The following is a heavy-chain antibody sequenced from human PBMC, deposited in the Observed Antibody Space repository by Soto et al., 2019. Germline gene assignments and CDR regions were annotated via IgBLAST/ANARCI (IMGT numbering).Heavy chain of an antibody. CDR1: GFTFSSYA. J-gene: IGHJ2*01. Sequence: EVQLLESGGGLVQPGGSLRLSCAASGFTFSSYAMSWVRQAPGKGLEWVSAISGSGGSTYYADSVKGRFTISRDNSKNTLYLQMNSLRAEDTAVYYCANPAYAYDNSFHWYLDLWGRGTLVTVSS. CDR2: ISGSGGST. V-gene: IGHV3-23*01. CDR3: ANPAYAYDNSFHWYLDL. D-gene: IGHD3-22*01.